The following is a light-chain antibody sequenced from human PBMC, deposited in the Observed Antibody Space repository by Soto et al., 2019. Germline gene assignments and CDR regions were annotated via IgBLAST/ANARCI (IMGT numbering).Light chain of an antibody. CDR3: AGRDDRLSRLYV. CDR2: NNY. V-gene: IGLV1-44*01. J-gene: IGLJ1*01. Sequence: QSVLTQPPSASGTPGQRVTISCSASSGSLSVDWYQHLPGTAPKLLIYNNYQRPSGVPDRFSGSKSGTSASLVISGLQSADDADYYCAGRDDRLSRLYVFGTGTKLTVL. CDR1: SGSLS.